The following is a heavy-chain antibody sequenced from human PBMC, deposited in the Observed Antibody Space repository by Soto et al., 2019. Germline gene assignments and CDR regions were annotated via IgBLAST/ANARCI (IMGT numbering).Heavy chain of an antibody. CDR3: ARPAVEYDSSGYYYGGNWFDP. V-gene: IGHV1-18*01. D-gene: IGHD3-22*01. CDR2: ISAYNGNT. CDR1: GYTITSYG. J-gene: IGHJ5*02. Sequence: ASVKVSCKASGYTITSYGISWVRQAPGQGLEWMGWISAYNGNTNYAQKLQGRVTMTTDTSTSTAYMELRSLRSDDTAVYYCARPAVEYDSSGYYYGGNWFDPWGQGTLVTVSS.